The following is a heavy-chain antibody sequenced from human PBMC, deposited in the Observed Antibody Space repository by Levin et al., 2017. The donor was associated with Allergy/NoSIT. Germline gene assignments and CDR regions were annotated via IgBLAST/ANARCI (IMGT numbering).Heavy chain of an antibody. J-gene: IGHJ3*02. CDR3: ARVKTIFGVVIGAFDI. D-gene: IGHD3-3*01. CDR1: GGSISSYY. V-gene: IGHV4-4*07. CDR2: IYTSGST. Sequence: SCTVSGGSISSYYWSWIRQPAGKGLEWIGRIYTSGSTNYNPSLKSRVTMSVDTSKNQFSLKLSSVTAADTAVYYCARVKTIFGVVIGAFDIWGQGTMVTVSS.